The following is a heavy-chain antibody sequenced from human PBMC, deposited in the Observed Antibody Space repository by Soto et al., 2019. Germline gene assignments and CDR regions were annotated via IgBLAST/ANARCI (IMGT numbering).Heavy chain of an antibody. CDR3: ARVLYYDILTGPMDV. Sequence: QVQLQESGPGLVKPSQTLSLTCTVSGGSISSGGYYWSWIRQHPGQGLEWIGYIYYSGSTYYNPSLKSRVNISVDTSKNQCSLKLSSVTAADTAVYYCARVLYYDILTGPMDVWGQGTTVTVSS. V-gene: IGHV4-31*03. J-gene: IGHJ6*02. D-gene: IGHD3-9*01. CDR1: GGSISSGGYY. CDR2: IYYSGST.